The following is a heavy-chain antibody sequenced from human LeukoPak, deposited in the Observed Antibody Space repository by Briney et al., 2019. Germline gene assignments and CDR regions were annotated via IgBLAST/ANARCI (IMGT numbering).Heavy chain of an antibody. V-gene: IGHV3-7*03. CDR2: INQDGSEK. Sequence: GGSLRLSCAASGFIFNTYWMTWVRQAPGKGLEWVANINQDGSEKYYVDSVKGRFTISRDNSKNTLYLQMNSLRAEDTAIYYCAKDRRLPWDYFDSWGQGTLVTVSS. CDR1: GFIFNTYW. J-gene: IGHJ4*02. D-gene: IGHD5-12*01. CDR3: AKDRRLPWDYFDS.